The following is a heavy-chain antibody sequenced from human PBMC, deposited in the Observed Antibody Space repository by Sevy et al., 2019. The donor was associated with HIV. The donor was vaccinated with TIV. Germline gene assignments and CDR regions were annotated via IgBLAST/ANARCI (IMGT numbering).Heavy chain of an antibody. CDR2: IYRSGST. CDR3: ARGFDTPRGFDP. CDR1: GGSISSSNW. J-gene: IGHJ5*02. Sequence: SETLSLTCGVSGGSISSSNWWHWVRQPPGKGLEWIGEIYRSGSTNYNPSLKSQVTISVDNSKNQFSLQLNSVTAADTAVYYCARGFDTPRGFDPWGQGTLVTVSS. V-gene: IGHV4-4*02. D-gene: IGHD3-10*01.